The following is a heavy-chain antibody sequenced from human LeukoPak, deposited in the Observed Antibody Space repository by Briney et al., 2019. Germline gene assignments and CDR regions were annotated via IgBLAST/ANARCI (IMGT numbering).Heavy chain of an antibody. J-gene: IGHJ3*02. Sequence: GGSLRLSCSASGFTFSSYAMHWVRQAPGKGLEYVSAISSNGGSTYYADSVKGRLTISRDNSKNTLYLQMSSLRAEDTAVYYCVKGYYYDSSGYAFDIWGQGTMVTVSS. V-gene: IGHV3-64D*09. CDR2: ISSNGGST. CDR3: VKGYYYDSSGYAFDI. D-gene: IGHD3-22*01. CDR1: GFTFSSYA.